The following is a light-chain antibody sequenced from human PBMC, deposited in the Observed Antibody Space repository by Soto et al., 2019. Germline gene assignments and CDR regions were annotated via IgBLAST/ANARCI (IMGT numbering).Light chain of an antibody. Sequence: QSVLTQPPSTSGTPGQWVSISCSGSSSNIGSNTVSWYQQVPGTAPKLLINSNNQRPSGVPDRLSGSRSGTSASLAISGLQSEDGADYYCASWDDSLNGYVFGTGTKVTV. CDR1: SSNIGSNT. CDR3: ASWDDSLNGYV. CDR2: SNN. J-gene: IGLJ1*01. V-gene: IGLV1-44*01.